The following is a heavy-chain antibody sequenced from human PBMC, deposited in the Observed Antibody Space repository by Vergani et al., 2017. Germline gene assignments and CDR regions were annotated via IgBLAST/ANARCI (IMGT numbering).Heavy chain of an antibody. D-gene: IGHD1-26*01. CDR1: GYTFVGYS. CDR3: ARDIGAALDY. Sequence: QVQLVQSGAEVKNPGASVKVSCKASGYTFVGYSLHWVRQAPGQGLEWMGWINPNSGGTNYAQKFQGRVTMTRDTSISTAYMEVSRLKSDDTAVYYCARDIGAALDYWGQGTLVTVSS. V-gene: IGHV1-2*02. CDR2: INPNSGGT. J-gene: IGHJ4*02.